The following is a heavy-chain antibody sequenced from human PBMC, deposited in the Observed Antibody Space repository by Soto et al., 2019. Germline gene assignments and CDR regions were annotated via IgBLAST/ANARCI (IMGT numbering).Heavy chain of an antibody. CDR3: AREGIAVAGSGPVDY. CDR1: GYTFTSYG. D-gene: IGHD6-19*01. J-gene: IGHJ4*02. Sequence: ASVKVSCKASGYTFTSYGISWVRQAPGQGLEWMGWISAYNGNTNYAQKRQGRVTMTTDTSTSTAYMELRSLRSDDTAVYYCAREGIAVAGSGPVDYWGQGTLDTVSS. V-gene: IGHV1-18*01. CDR2: ISAYNGNT.